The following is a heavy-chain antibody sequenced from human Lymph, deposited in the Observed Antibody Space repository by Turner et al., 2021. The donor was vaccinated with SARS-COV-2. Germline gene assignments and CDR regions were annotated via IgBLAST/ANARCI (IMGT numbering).Heavy chain of an antibody. CDR2: FEPEDGET. CDR3: ATAPAAVVTGWFDP. D-gene: IGHD2-15*01. V-gene: IGHV1-24*01. J-gene: IGHJ5*02. Sequence: QVQLVQSGAEVKKPGASVKVSCKVSGYTLPELSMHWVRQTPGKGLEWMGGFEPEDGETIYEQNFQGRVTMTEDKYTDTDYMDLSSLRSEDTAVYYCATAPAAVVTGWFDPWGQGTLVTVS. CDR1: GYTLPELS.